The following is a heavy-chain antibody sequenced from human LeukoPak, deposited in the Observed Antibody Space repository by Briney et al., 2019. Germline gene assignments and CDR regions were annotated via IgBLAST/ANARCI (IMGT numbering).Heavy chain of an antibody. Sequence: GGSLRLSCVASGFTFTNHGMHWVRQAPGKGLEWVAVIWYDGSNKYYADSVKGRFTISRDNSKNTLYLQMNSLRAEDTAVYYCARSNYDSSGYDYWGQGTLVTVSS. D-gene: IGHD3-22*01. V-gene: IGHV3-33*08. CDR3: ARSNYDSSGYDY. J-gene: IGHJ4*02. CDR1: GFTFTNHG. CDR2: IWYDGSNK.